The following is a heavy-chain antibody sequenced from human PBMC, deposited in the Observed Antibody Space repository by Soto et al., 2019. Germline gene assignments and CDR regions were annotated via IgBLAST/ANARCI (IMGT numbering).Heavy chain of an antibody. CDR3: ARAVITSSWYNWFDP. CDR1: GGSIEGKY. D-gene: IGHD6-13*01. Sequence: QLYESGPGLVKASETLSLTCTVSGGSIEGKYWSWIRQPPGKGLEWIGYVHSSGTTRYNPSLESRVTLSRDTSKNQFSLKLTSVTAADSGVYFCARAVITSSWYNWFDPWGQGTRVSVTS. V-gene: IGHV4-59*01. J-gene: IGHJ5*02. CDR2: VHSSGTT.